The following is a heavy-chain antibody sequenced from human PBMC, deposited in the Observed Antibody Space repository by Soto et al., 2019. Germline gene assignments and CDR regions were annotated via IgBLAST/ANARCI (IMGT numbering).Heavy chain of an antibody. CDR1: GFTFSTYR. CDR2: ISGSGKDT. V-gene: IGHV3-21*06. D-gene: IGHD6-6*01. J-gene: IGHJ6*02. CDR3: ARAHLVRTSSYYCGMDV. Sequence: GGSLRLSCATSGFTFSTYRMDWVRQAPGKGLEWVASISGSGKDTFYRDSVKGRFTISRDTAESSLVLQMNSLAVDDTAVYHCARAHLVRTSSYYCGMDVWGPGTTVTVSS.